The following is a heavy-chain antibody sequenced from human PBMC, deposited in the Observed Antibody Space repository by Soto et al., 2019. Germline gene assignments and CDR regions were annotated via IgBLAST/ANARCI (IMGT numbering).Heavy chain of an antibody. CDR3: ARSDGCSGGSCYSVCNY. D-gene: IGHD2-15*01. Sequence: QVQLVQSGAEVKKPGSSVKVSCKASGGTFSSYAISWVRQAPGQGFEWMGGIIPIFGTANYAQKFQGRVTITADESTSTAYMELSSLGSEDTAVYYCARSDGCSGGSCYSVCNYWGQGPLVTVSS. CDR2: IIPIFGTA. V-gene: IGHV1-69*01. J-gene: IGHJ4*02. CDR1: GGTFSSYA.